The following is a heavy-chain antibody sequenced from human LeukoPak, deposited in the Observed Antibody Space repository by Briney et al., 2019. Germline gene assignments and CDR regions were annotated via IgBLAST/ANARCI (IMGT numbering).Heavy chain of an antibody. Sequence: GGSLRLSCAASGFTFSSYGMHWVRQAPGKGLEWVAFIRYDGRNKYYSDSVKGRFTISRGNSKNTLYLQMNSLRAEDTAVYYCAKGSQYNILTGFIVGAMDDFDYWGQGTLVTVSS. J-gene: IGHJ4*02. V-gene: IGHV3-30*02. D-gene: IGHD3-9*01. CDR1: GFTFSSYG. CDR2: IRYDGRNK. CDR3: AKGSQYNILTGFIVGAMDDFDY.